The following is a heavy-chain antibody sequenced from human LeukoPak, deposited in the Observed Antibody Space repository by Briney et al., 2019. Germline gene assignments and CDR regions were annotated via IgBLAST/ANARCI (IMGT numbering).Heavy chain of an antibody. V-gene: IGHV4-61*02. J-gene: IGHJ4*02. D-gene: IGHD3-16*01. CDR3: ARGSDYVPPSRAFDY. Sequence: SETLSLTCTVSGGSISSGSYYWSWIRQPAGKGLEWIGRIYTSGSTNYNPSLKSRVTISVDTSKNQFSLKLRSVTAADTAVYYCARGSDYVPPSRAFDYWGQGTLVTVSS. CDR2: IYTSGST. CDR1: GGSISSGSYY.